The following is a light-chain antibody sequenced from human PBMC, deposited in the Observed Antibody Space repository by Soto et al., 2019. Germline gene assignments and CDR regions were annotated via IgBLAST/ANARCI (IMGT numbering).Light chain of an antibody. CDR1: SSNIGSNT. J-gene: IGLJ1*01. V-gene: IGLV1-44*01. Sequence: QLVLTQSPSASGTPGQIVAISCSGSSSNIGSNTVTWYQQLPGTAPKLLIYSTSQRSSGVPGRFSGSKSGASASLSISGLQSEDEADYYCAAWDDRLDVYVFGTGTKLTVL. CDR3: AAWDDRLDVYV. CDR2: STS.